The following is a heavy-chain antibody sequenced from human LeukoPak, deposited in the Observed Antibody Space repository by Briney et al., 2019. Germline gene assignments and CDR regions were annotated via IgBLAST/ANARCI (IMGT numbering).Heavy chain of an antibody. CDR2: ISGSGGRT. Sequence: GGSLRLSCAASRFTFSIYTMSWARQAPGKGLEWVSGISGSGGRTYYADSVKGRFTISRDNSKNTLYLQMNSLRAEDTAVYYCAKSARTSSSGGFDYWGQGTLLTVSS. D-gene: IGHD2-2*01. V-gene: IGHV3-23*01. J-gene: IGHJ4*02. CDR1: RFTFSIYT. CDR3: AKSARTSSSGGFDY.